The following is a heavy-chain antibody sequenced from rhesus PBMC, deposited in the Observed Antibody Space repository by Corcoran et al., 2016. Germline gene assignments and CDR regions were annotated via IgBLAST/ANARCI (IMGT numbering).Heavy chain of an antibody. J-gene: IGHJ4*01. CDR3: SRLSTVDY. CDR1: GGFIRSNY. V-gene: IGHV4S11*01. D-gene: IGHD2-15*01. Sequence: QVQLQESGPGLVKPLETLSLTCAVSGGFIRSNYWSWIRKAPGKGLECIGYIYGSGKSTNYNPPLKSRVTPSVDTSKNQLSLKLSSVTAAGTAVYYCSRLSTVDYWGQGGLVTVSS. CDR2: IYGSGKST.